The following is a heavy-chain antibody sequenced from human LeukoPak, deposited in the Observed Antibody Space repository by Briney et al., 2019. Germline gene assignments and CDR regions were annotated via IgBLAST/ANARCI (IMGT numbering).Heavy chain of an antibody. V-gene: IGHV5-51*01. D-gene: IGHD2-8*01. Sequence: GESLKISCKGSGYSFTSYWIGWVRQMPGKGLEWMGIIYPGDSDTRYSPSFQGQVTISADKSISTAYLQWSSLKASDAVMYYCASTGENGVWGFDYWGQGTLVTVSS. CDR1: GYSFTSYW. CDR3: ASTGENGVWGFDY. J-gene: IGHJ4*02. CDR2: IYPGDSDT.